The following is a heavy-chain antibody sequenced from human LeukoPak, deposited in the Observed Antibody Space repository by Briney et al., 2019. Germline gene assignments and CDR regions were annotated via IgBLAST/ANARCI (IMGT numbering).Heavy chain of an antibody. CDR3: AKALYYYDSSGYLGDAFDI. V-gene: IGHV3-30*18. CDR1: GFTFSSYG. D-gene: IGHD3-22*01. J-gene: IGHJ3*02. Sequence: PGRSLRLSCAASGFTFSSYGMHWVRQAPGKGLEWVAVISYDGSNKYYADSVKGRFTISRDNSKNTLYLQMNSLRAEDTAVYYCAKALYYYDSSGYLGDAFDIWGQGTMVTVSS. CDR2: ISYDGSNK.